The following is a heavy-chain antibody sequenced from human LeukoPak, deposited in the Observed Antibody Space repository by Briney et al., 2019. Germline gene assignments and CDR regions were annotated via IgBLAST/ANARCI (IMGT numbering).Heavy chain of an antibody. Sequence: SETLSLTCTVSGGSISSYYWSWIRQPPGKGLEWIGYIYYSGSTYYNPSLKSRLTISVDKSKNQFSLKLSSVTAADTAVYYCARLLGYSSSWYSNWFDPWGQGTLVTVSS. CDR3: ARLLGYSSSWYSNWFDP. CDR2: IYYSGST. J-gene: IGHJ5*02. V-gene: IGHV4-59*08. CDR1: GGSISSYY. D-gene: IGHD6-13*01.